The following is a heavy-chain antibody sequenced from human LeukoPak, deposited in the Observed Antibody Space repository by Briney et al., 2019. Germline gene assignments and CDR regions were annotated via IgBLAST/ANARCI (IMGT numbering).Heavy chain of an antibody. Sequence: PGGSLRLSCAASGFTFSSYWMSWVRQAPGKGLEWVANIKQDGSEKYYVDSVKGRFTISRDNAKNSLYLQMNSLRTEDAAVYYCARVSPTPYDILTGFYYYYGMDVWGQGTTVTVSS. CDR2: IKQDGSEK. J-gene: IGHJ6*02. V-gene: IGHV3-7*04. CDR3: ARVSPTPYDILTGFYYYYGMDV. D-gene: IGHD3-9*01. CDR1: GFTFSSYW.